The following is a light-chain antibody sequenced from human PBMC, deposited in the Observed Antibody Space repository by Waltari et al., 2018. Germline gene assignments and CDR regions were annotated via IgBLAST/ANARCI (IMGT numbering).Light chain of an antibody. V-gene: IGKV2-30*01. Sequence: DVVMTQSPLSLPVTLGQPASISCRSSQSLVYSDGNTFLSWFHQRPGQSPRRLMYKVSNRDSGVPDRFSGSGSGTDFTLKISRVEAEDVGIYYCMQGTHWRTFGQGTRVEIK. CDR3: MQGTHWRT. CDR1: QSLVYSDGNTF. CDR2: KVS. J-gene: IGKJ1*01.